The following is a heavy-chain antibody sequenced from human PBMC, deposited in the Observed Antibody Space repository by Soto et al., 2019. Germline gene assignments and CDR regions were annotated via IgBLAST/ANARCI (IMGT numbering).Heavy chain of an antibody. V-gene: IGHV3-23*01. CDR1: GFTFSSYA. CDR2: ISGGGETT. D-gene: IGHD3-10*01. J-gene: IGHJ4*02. CDR3: AFNSGSGSYYFDY. Sequence: EVQLLESGGGLVQPGGSLRLSCAASGFTFSSYAMWWVRQAPGKGLECVSAISGGGETTYYADSVKGRFTISRDNSRNTLHLQMNSLRAEDTAVYYCAFNSGSGSYYFDYWGQGTLVTVSS.